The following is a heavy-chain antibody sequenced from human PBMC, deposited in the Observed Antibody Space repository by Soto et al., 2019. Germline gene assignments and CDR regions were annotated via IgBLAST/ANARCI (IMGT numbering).Heavy chain of an antibody. CDR3: ARVIWCWQQLVRREYGMEG. J-gene: IGHJ6*02. CDR2: INHSGST. CDR1: GGSFSGYY. V-gene: IGHV4-34*01. D-gene: IGHD6-13*01. Sequence: PSETLSLTCAVYGGSFSGYYWSWIRQPPGKGLEWIGEINHSGSTNYNPSLKSRVTISVDTSKNQFSLKLSSVTAADTAVYYCARVIWCWQQLVRREYGMEGWGQGNKVNVS.